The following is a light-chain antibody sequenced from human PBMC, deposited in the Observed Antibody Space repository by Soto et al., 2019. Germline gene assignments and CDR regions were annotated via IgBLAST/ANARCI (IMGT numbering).Light chain of an antibody. CDR3: QQYNNRWT. V-gene: IGKV3-15*01. Sequence: EIEITLSPATLSVPPEERATLSCRASQSVSSNLAWYQQKPGQAPRLLIYGASTRATGIPARFSGSGSGTEFTLTISSLQSEDFAVYYCQQYNNRWTFGQGTKVDIK. CDR1: QSVSSN. CDR2: GAS. J-gene: IGKJ1*01.